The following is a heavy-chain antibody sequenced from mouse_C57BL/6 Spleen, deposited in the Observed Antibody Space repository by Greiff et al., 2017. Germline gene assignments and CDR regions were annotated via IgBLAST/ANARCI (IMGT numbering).Heavy chain of an antibody. CDR3: ARQGEYDYPYAMDY. CDR1: GFTFSSYT. J-gene: IGHJ4*01. D-gene: IGHD2-4*01. V-gene: IGHV5-9*01. CDR2: ISGGGGNT. Sequence: EVMLVESGGGLVKPGGSLKLSCAASGFTFSSYTMSWVRQTPEKRLEWVATISGGGGNTYYPDSVKGRFTISRDNAKNTLYLQMSSLRSEDTALYYCARQGEYDYPYAMDYWGQGTSVTVSS.